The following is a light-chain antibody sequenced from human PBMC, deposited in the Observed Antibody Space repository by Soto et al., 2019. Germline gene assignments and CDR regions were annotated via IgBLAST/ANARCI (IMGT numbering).Light chain of an antibody. Sequence: QSVLAPPASVSGSPGQSITISCTGASGYVGTYSLVSWYQQHPGKAPKVVIYEGHKRPSGVPDRFSGSTSVNTASLTISGLQTDDEADYYCCLYVGATTYVFGTGTQLTVL. J-gene: IGLJ1*01. CDR1: SGYVGTYSL. CDR3: CLYVGATTYV. CDR2: EGH. V-gene: IGLV2-23*01.